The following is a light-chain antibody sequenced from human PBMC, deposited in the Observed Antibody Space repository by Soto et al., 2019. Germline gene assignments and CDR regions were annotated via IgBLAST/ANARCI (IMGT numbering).Light chain of an antibody. V-gene: IGKV3-20*01. CDR1: QSVSSSY. CDR2: GAS. Sequence: EVVLTQSPGTLSLSPGERATLSCRASQSVSSSYLARYQQKAGQAPRLLIYGASSRATGIPDRFSGSGSGTDFTLTISRLAPEDFAVYYCQQYGGSPLTFGGGTKVEFK. J-gene: IGKJ4*01. CDR3: QQYGGSPLT.